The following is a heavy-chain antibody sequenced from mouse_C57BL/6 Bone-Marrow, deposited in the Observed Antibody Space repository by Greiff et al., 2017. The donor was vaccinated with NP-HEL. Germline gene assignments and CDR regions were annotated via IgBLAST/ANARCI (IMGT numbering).Heavy chain of an antibody. CDR1: GYTFTDYY. J-gene: IGHJ3*01. D-gene: IGHD2-5*01. CDR2: INPYNGGT. CDR3: ARYGYSNYGFAY. V-gene: IGHV1-19*01. Sequence: VQLQQSGPVLVKPGASVKMSCKASGYTFTDYYMNWVKQSHGKSLEWIGVINPYNGGTSYNQKFKGKATLTVDKSSSTAYMELNSLTSEDSAVYYCARYGYSNYGFAYWGQGTLVTVSA.